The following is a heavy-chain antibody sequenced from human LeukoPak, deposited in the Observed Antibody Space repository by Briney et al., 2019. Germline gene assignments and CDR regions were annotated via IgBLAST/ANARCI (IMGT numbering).Heavy chain of an antibody. CDR3: ARGRCSSTSCSVDY. V-gene: IGHV4-34*01. CDR2: INHSGST. D-gene: IGHD2-2*01. Sequence: SETLSLTCAVYGGSFSGYYWSWIRQPPGKGLEWIGEINHSGSTNYNPSLKSRVTISVDTPKNQFSLKLSSVTAADTAVYYCARGRCSSTSCSVDYWGQGTLVTVSS. J-gene: IGHJ4*02. CDR1: GGSFSGYY.